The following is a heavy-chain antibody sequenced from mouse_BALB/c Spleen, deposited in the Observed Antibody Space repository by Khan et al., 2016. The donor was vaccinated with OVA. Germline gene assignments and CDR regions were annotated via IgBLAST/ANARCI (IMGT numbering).Heavy chain of an antibody. Sequence: EVELVESGGDLVKPGGSLKLSCAASGFTFSDYGLSWVRQTPEKRLEWVATISSGGSFTYYLDSVKGRFTISRDSAKNTLFLQMSSLRSEDTAMYYWTRTPGYYGSNYFDQWGQGTSLTVSS. CDR1: GFTFSDYG. D-gene: IGHD1-1*01. V-gene: IGHV5-9-3*01. CDR2: ISSGGSFT. J-gene: IGHJ2*03. CDR3: TRTPGYYGSNYFDQ.